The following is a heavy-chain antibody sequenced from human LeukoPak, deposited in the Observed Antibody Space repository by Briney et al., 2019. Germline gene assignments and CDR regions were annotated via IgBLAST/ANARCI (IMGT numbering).Heavy chain of an antibody. CDR1: GFTFSNYW. D-gene: IGHD2-15*01. Sequence: GGSLRLSCAASGFTFSNYWMSWVRQAPGKGLEWVSSISRSGSTKYYADPVKGRFTISRDNAKNSLFLQMNSLRAEDTAVYYCARVLRYCSGGNCYSGGLGYMDVWGKGTTVTISS. CDR2: ISRSGSTK. CDR3: ARVLRYCSGGNCYSGGLGYMDV. J-gene: IGHJ6*03. V-gene: IGHV3-11*01.